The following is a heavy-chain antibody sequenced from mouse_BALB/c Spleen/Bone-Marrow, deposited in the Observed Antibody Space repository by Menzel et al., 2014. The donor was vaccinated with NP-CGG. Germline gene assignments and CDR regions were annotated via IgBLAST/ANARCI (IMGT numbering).Heavy chain of an antibody. CDR3: ARDRTYYYGMDY. CDR1: GFPFSSYG. Sequence: EVKLVESGGGLVQPGGSLKLSCAASGFPFSSYGMSWVRQTPDKRLELVATINSNGGSTYYPDSVKGRFTISRDNAKNTLYLQMSSLKSEDSAMFYCARDRTYYYGMDYWGQGASVTVSS. J-gene: IGHJ4*01. V-gene: IGHV5-6-3*01. CDR2: INSNGGST.